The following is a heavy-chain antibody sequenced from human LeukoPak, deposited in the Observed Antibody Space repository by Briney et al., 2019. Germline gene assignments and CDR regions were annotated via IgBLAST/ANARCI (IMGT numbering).Heavy chain of an antibody. CDR1: GYTFTSYD. CDR3: ARVPQKLLWFGELLLRRNWFDP. J-gene: IGHJ5*02. CDR2: MNPNSGNT. D-gene: IGHD3-10*01. V-gene: IGHV1-8*01. Sequence: GASVKVSCKASGYTFTSYDINWVRQATGQGLEWMGWMNPNSGNTGYAQKFQGRVTMTRNTSISTAYMELSSLRSEDTAVYYCARVPQKLLWFGELLLRRNWFDPWGQGTLVTVSS.